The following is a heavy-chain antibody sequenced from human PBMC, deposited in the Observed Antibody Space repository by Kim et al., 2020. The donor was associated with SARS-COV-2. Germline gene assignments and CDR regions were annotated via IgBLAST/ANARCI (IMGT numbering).Heavy chain of an antibody. CDR1: GGSFSGYY. CDR3: ARGTTVVIGGNYYFDY. CDR2: INHSGST. V-gene: IGHV4-34*01. J-gene: IGHJ4*02. D-gene: IGHD4-17*01. Sequence: SETLSLTCAVYGGSFSGYYWSWIRQPPGKGLEWIGEINHSGSTNYNPSLKSRVTISVDTSKNQFSLKLSSVTAADTAVYYCARGTTVVIGGNYYFDYWGQGTLVTVSS.